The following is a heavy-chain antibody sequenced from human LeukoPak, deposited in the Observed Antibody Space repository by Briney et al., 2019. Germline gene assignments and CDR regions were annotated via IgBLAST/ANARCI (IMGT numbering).Heavy chain of an antibody. CDR3: ARRAAVAGTYQDDY. CDR1: GGSISSSSYY. J-gene: IGHJ4*02. CDR2: IYYSGST. Sequence: SETLSLTCTVSGGSISSSSYYWGWIRQPPGKGLEWIGSIYYSGSTYYNPSLKSRVTVSVDTSKNQFSLKLSSVTAADTAVYYCARRAAVAGTYQDDYWGQGTLVTVSS. D-gene: IGHD6-19*01. V-gene: IGHV4-39*07.